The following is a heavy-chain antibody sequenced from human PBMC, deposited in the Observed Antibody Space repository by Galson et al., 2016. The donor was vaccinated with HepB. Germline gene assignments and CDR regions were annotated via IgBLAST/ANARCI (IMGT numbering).Heavy chain of an antibody. CDR3: ARGGNWKFDY. J-gene: IGHJ4*02. V-gene: IGHV4-34*01. CDR1: GGSFSNYY. D-gene: IGHD1-1*01. Sequence: SETLFLTCAVYGGSFSNYYWSWIRQPPGKGLEWIGEINHSGSTNYNPSLKSRVTISLDTSKNQFSLKLTSVTAADTAVFYCARGGNWKFDYWGQGSLVSGSS. CDR2: INHSGST.